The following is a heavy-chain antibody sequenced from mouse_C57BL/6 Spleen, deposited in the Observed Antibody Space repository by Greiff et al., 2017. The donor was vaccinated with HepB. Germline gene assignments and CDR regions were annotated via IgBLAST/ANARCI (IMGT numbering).Heavy chain of an antibody. CDR1: GYTFTSYW. CDR2: IDPSDSET. D-gene: IGHD2-4*01. CDR3: ARRDYDRGGFDY. Sequence: VKLMESGAELVRPGSSVKLSCKASGYTFTSYWMHWVKQRPIQGLEWIGNIDPSDSETHYNQKFKDKATLTVDKSSSTAYMQVSSLTSEDSAVYYCARRDYDRGGFDYWGQGTTLTVSS. J-gene: IGHJ2*01. V-gene: IGHV1-52*01.